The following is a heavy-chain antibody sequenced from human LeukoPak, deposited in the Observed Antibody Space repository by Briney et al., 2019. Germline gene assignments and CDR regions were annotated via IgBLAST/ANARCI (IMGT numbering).Heavy chain of an antibody. CDR2: ISASGVMT. Sequence: GGSLRLSCAASGFTFSSYWMSWVRQAPGKGLEWVSSISASGVMTYYADSVKGRFTVSRDNSKNSLYLQMSSLTAADTAVYYCAKDPTYSGSYGMDYWGQGTLVTVSS. V-gene: IGHV3-23*01. CDR3: AKDPTYSGSYGMDY. CDR1: GFTFSSYW. J-gene: IGHJ4*02. D-gene: IGHD1-26*01.